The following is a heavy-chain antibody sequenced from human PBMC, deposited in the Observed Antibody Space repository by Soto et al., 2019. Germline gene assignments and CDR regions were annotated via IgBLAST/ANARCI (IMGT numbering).Heavy chain of an antibody. D-gene: IGHD3-16*01. J-gene: IGHJ3*01. CDR1: GGALSSRTYH. V-gene: IGHV4-39*01. Sequence: SKTPTLNCTVSGGALSSRTYHWGWIRQPPGKGLEWIGSIYYSGSTYSNPSLKSRVTISVDTSKNQFSLRLSSVTAADTAVYYCARHRGEGTPYYAFAFWGQGTMVT. CDR2: IYYSGST. CDR3: ARHRGEGTPYYAFAF.